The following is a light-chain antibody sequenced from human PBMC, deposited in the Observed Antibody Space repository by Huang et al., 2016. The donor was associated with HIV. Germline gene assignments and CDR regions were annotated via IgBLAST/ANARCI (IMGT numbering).Light chain of an antibody. J-gene: IGKJ3*01. CDR2: DAS. V-gene: IGKV3-11*01. CDR1: QSVGSF. CDR3: QQRTYSFT. Sequence: ELVLTQSPATLSLSPGERATLSCRASQSVGSFLAWYQQKPGQAPRLRIYDASDRATGIPDRFSGSGSGTYFTLTISGLEAEDFAVYYCQQRTYSFTFGPGTKVD.